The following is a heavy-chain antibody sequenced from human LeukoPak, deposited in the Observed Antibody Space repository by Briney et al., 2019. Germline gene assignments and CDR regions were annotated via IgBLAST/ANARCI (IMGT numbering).Heavy chain of an antibody. CDR2: INPNSGGT. J-gene: IGHJ4*02. CDR1: GYTFTGYY. CDR3: ARPRGMREPHTLGY. V-gene: IGHV1-2*02. Sequence: VASVKVSCKASGYTFTGYYMHWVREAPGQGLEWMGWINPNSGGTNYAQKFQGRVTMTRDTSISTAYMELSRLRSDDTAVYYCARPRGMREPHTLGYWGQGTLVTVSS. D-gene: IGHD1-26*01.